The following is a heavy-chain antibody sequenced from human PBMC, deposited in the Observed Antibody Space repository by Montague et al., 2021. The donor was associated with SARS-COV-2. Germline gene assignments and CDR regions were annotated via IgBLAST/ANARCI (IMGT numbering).Heavy chain of an antibody. CDR1: GGSFSGYY. CDR3: ARVRQWLVPFDY. D-gene: IGHD6-19*01. Sequence: SETLSLTCAVYGGSFSGYYWSWIRQPPGKGLEWIGEISHSGSTNYNPSLKSRVTISVDTSKNQVSLKLNSVTAADTAVYYCARVRQWLVPFDYWGQGNLVTVSS. V-gene: IGHV4-34*01. J-gene: IGHJ4*02. CDR2: ISHSGST.